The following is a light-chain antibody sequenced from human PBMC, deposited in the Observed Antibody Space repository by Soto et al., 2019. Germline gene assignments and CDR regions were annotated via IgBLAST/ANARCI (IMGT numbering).Light chain of an antibody. CDR1: QSVSSN. CDR2: DAS. V-gene: IGKV3-15*01. Sequence: EIVMTQSPATLSVSPGERATLSCRASQSVSSNLAWYQQKPGQAPRLLIYDASTRATGIPARFSGSGSGTEFTLTISSLQSEDFAVYYCQQYNNWSYTFGQGTKLEIK. CDR3: QQYNNWSYT. J-gene: IGKJ2*01.